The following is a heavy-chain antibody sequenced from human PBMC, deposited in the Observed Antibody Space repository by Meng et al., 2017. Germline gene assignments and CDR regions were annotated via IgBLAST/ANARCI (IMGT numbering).Heavy chain of an antibody. CDR2: INTNTGNP. Sequence: ASVKVSCKPSGYTFTAYYMHWVRQAPGQGLEWMGWINTNTGNPTYAQGFTGRFVFSLDTSVSTAYLHISSLKAEDTAVYYCAREGYWYYYGMDVWGQGTTVTVSS. D-gene: IGHD2-15*01. V-gene: IGHV7-4-1*02. CDR1: GYTFTAYY. CDR3: AREGYWYYYGMDV. J-gene: IGHJ6*02.